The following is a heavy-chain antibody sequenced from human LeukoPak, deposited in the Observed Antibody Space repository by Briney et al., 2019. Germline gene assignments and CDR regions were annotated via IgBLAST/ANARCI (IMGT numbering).Heavy chain of an antibody. CDR3: ARDGSNSGSYYNDAFDI. D-gene: IGHD1-26*01. CDR2: IIPIFGTA. Sequence: GSSVKVSCKASGGTFSSYAISWVRQAPGQGLEWMGGIIPIFGTANYAQKFQGRVTITADESTSTAYMELSSLRSEDTAVYYCARDGSNSGSYYNDAFDIWGQGTMVTVSS. V-gene: IGHV1-69*01. J-gene: IGHJ3*02. CDR1: GGTFSSYA.